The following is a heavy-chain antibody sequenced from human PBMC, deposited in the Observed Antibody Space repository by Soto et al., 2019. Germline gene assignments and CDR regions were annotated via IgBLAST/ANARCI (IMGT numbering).Heavy chain of an antibody. CDR3: GRLGGTGTVDY. V-gene: IGHV3-11*06. D-gene: IGHD1-1*01. Sequence: GGSLRLSCEASGFTFSDSYMTWIRQAPGKGLEWVSYISSTKTYINYADSVKGRFTISRDNAKNSLYLQMNSLRAEDTAVYYCGRLGGTGTVDYWGPGTLVTVSS. J-gene: IGHJ4*02. CDR1: GFTFSDSY. CDR2: ISSTKTYI.